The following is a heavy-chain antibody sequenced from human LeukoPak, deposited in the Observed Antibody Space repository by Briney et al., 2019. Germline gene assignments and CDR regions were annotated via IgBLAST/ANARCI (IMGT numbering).Heavy chain of an antibody. J-gene: IGHJ6*02. CDR3: ARSARMDV. Sequence: SVKVSCKASGGTFSSYAISWVRQAPGQGLEWMGGLIPIFGTANYAQKFRGRVTITADESTSTAYMELSSLRSEDTAVYCCARSARMDVWGQGTTVTVSS. V-gene: IGHV1-69*13. CDR1: GGTFSSYA. CDR2: LIPIFGTA. D-gene: IGHD6-25*01.